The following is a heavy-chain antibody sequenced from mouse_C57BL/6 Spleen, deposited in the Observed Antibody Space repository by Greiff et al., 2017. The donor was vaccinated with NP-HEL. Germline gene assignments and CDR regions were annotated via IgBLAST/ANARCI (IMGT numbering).Heavy chain of an antibody. D-gene: IGHD2-5*01. CDR2: IYPGSGST. J-gene: IGHJ3*01. Sequence: QVQLQQSGAELARPGASVKLSCKASGYTFTSYGISWVKQRTGQGLEWIGEIYPGSGSTNYNEKFKSKATLTVDTSSSTAYMQLSSLTSEDSAVYYCARYYYSNPWFAYWGQGTLVTVSA. CDR1: GYTFTSYG. V-gene: IGHV1-81*01. CDR3: ARYYYSNPWFAY.